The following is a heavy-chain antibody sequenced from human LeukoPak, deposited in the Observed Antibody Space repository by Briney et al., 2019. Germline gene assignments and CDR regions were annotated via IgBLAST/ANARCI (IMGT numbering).Heavy chain of an antibody. D-gene: IGHD2-2*01. Sequence: SETLSLTCTVSGGSISSYYWSWIRQPPGKGLEWIGYIYYSGSTNYNPSLKSRVTISVDTSKNQFSLKLSSVTAADTAVYYCARVQGYCSSTSCYYYYYGMDVWGQGTTVTVSS. V-gene: IGHV4-59*01. CDR1: GGSISSYY. CDR3: ARVQGYCSSTSCYYYYYGMDV. CDR2: IYYSGST. J-gene: IGHJ6*02.